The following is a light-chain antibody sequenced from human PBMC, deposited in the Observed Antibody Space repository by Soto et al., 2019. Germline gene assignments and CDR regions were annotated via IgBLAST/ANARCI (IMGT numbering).Light chain of an antibody. CDR1: QGISNY. V-gene: IGKV1-16*01. CDR3: QQYNSYPIT. J-gene: IGKJ5*01. CDR2: GAS. Sequence: DIQMPQSPSSMSLSFVYRFTITFRASQGISNYLAWFQQKPGEVPKRLIYGASSLQSGVPSRFSGSGSGTDFTLTISSLQPEDFATYYCQQYNSYPITFGQGTRLEIK.